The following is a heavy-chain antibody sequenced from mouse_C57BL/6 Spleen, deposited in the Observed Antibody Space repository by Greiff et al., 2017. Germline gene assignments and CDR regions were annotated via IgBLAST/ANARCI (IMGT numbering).Heavy chain of an antibody. CDR3: ARDSNYVGGAMDY. J-gene: IGHJ4*01. D-gene: IGHD2-5*01. CDR2: IHPNSGST. Sequence: QVQLQQPGAELVKPGASVKLSCKASGYTFTSYWMHWVKQRPGQGLEWIGMIHPNSGSTNYNEKFKSKATLPVDKSSSTAYMQLSSLTSEDSAVYYCARDSNYVGGAMDYWGQGTSVTVSS. V-gene: IGHV1-64*01. CDR1: GYTFTSYW.